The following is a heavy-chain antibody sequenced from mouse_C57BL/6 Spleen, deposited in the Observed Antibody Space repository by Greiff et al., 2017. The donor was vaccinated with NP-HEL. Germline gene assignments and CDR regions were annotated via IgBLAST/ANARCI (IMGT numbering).Heavy chain of an antibody. CDR1: AYTFTSYW. CDR3: YSNSLDY. V-gene: IGHV1-50*01. Sequence: QVQLQQPGAELVKPGASVKLSCKASAYTFTSYWMQWVKQRPGQGLEWIGEIDPSDSYTNYNQKFKGKATLTVATSSSTAYMQLSSLTSEDSAVYYCYSNSLDYWGQGTSVTVSS. CDR2: IDPSDSYT. D-gene: IGHD2-5*01. J-gene: IGHJ4*01.